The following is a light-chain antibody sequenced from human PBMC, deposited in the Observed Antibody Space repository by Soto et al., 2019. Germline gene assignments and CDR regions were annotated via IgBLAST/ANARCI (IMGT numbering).Light chain of an antibody. CDR2: GAS. CDR1: QSISSS. Sequence: EIVMTQSPATLSVSPGERATLSCRASQSISSSLAWYQQKPGQAPRLLIHGASTRATGNPGRFSGSGSGAEFTLTISSLQSEDFAVYYCQQYGGSPRTFGQGTKVDIK. J-gene: IGKJ1*01. CDR3: QQYGGSPRT. V-gene: IGKV3-15*01.